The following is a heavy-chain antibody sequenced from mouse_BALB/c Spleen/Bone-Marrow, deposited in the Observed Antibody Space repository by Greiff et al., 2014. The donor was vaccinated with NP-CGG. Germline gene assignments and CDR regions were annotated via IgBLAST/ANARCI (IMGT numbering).Heavy chain of an antibody. D-gene: IGHD1-1*01. CDR1: GYTFTSYY. Sequence: VQLQQSGPELVKPGASVRISCKASGYTFTSYYIHWVKQRPGQGLEWIGWIYPGNVNTKYNEKFKGKATLTADKSSSTAYMQRSSLTSEDSAVYFCARDYYGSSSFAYWGQGTLVTVSA. CDR2: IYPGNVNT. V-gene: IGHV1S56*01. CDR3: ARDYYGSSSFAY. J-gene: IGHJ3*01.